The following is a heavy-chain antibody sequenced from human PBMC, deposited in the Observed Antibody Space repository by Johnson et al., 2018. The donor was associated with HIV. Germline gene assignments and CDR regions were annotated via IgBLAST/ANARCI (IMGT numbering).Heavy chain of an antibody. D-gene: IGHD3-3*01. CDR3: ARGGVIHDAFDI. CDR2: ISWNSGSI. J-gene: IGHJ3*02. Sequence: VQLVESGGGLIQPGGSLRLSCAASGFTFDDYAMHWVRQAPGKGLEWVSGISWNSGSIAYADSVKGRFTISRDNAKNSLYVQMNSLRAEDTAVYYCARGGVIHDAFDIWGQGTMVTLSS. V-gene: IGHV3-9*01. CDR1: GFTFDDYA.